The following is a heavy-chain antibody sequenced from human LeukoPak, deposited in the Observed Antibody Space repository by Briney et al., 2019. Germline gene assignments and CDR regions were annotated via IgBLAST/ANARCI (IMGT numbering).Heavy chain of an antibody. V-gene: IGHV1-58*02. J-gene: IGHJ2*01. Sequence: GASVKVSCKASGFTFTSSAMQWVRQARGQRLEWIGWIVVGSGNTNYAQKFQERVTITRDMSTSTAYMELSSLRSEDTAVYYCAGIAAAGMDWYFDLWGRGTLVTVSS. D-gene: IGHD6-13*01. CDR2: IVVGSGNT. CDR1: GFTFTSSA. CDR3: AGIAAAGMDWYFDL.